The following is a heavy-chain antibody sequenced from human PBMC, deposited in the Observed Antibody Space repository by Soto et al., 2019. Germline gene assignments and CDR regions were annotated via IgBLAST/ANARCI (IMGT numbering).Heavy chain of an antibody. CDR2: INAGNGNT. CDR3: ATSLREYYDFWSGSLPGSYYFKDV. V-gene: IGHV1-3*01. Sequence: ASVKVSCKASGYTFTSYAIHWVRQAPGQRLEWMGWINAGNGNTKYSQQFQGRVTITRDTSASTAYMELSSLRSEDTAVYSCATSLREYYDFWSGSLPGSYYFKDVWGKGTTVTVSS. CDR1: GYTFTSYA. J-gene: IGHJ6*03. D-gene: IGHD3-3*01.